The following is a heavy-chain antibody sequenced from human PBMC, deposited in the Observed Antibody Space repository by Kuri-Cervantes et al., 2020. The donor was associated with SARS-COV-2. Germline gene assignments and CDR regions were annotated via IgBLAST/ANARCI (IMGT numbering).Heavy chain of an antibody. CDR1: GFTFSSYA. Sequence: GGSLRLSCAASGFTFSSYAMSWVRQAPGKGLEWASAISGSGGSTYYADSVKGRFTISRDNSKNTLYLQMNSLRAEDTALYRCARDKYYDSSGQAFDIWGQGTMVTVSS. CDR2: ISGSGGST. D-gene: IGHD3-22*01. J-gene: IGHJ3*02. CDR3: ARDKYYDSSGQAFDI. V-gene: IGHV3-23*01.